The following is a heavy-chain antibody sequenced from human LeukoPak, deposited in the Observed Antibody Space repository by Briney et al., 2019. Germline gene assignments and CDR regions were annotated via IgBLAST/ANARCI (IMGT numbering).Heavy chain of an antibody. CDR2: IKQDGSEK. Sequence: GGSLRLSCAASGFTVSNNYMSWVRQAPGKGLEWVANIKQDGSEKYYVDSVKGRFTISRDNAKNSLYLQMNSLRAEDTAVYYCARRYSYGDDAFDIWGQGTMVTVSS. CDR1: GFTVSNNY. J-gene: IGHJ3*02. V-gene: IGHV3-7*01. CDR3: ARRYSYGDDAFDI. D-gene: IGHD5-18*01.